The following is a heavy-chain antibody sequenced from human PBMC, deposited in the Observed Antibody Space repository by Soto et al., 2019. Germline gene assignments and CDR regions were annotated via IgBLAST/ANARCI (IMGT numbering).Heavy chain of an antibody. D-gene: IGHD2-2*01. CDR2: ISAYNGHT. CDR1: GYTFTSYG. Sequence: ASVKVSCKASGYTFTSYGISWVRQAPGQGLEWMGWISAYNGHTNCPQKLQGSVTMTTDTSTRTAYMALRTLRSDDTAVYYCARGLNAYCSSTSCSGYFQHWGQGTLVTVSS. CDR3: ARGLNAYCSSTSCSGYFQH. V-gene: IGHV1-18*01. J-gene: IGHJ1*01.